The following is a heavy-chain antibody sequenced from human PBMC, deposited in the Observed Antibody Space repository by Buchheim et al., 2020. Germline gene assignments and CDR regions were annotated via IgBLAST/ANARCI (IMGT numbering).Heavy chain of an antibody. Sequence: QVQLVQSGAEVKKPGSSVKVSCKSSGGTFNDNVINWVRQAPGQGLQWMGGIIPMFGTTNYAQKFQGRVTMTRDTSTSTVYMELSSLRSEVTAVYYCARVRQGGGGDPSLVYWGQGTL. J-gene: IGHJ4*02. CDR3: ARVRQGGGGDPSLVY. V-gene: IGHV1-69*06. D-gene: IGHD2-21*02. CDR1: GGTFNDNV. CDR2: IIPMFGTT.